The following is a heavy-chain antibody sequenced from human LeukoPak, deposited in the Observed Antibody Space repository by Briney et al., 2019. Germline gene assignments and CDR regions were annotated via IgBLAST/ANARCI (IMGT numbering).Heavy chain of an antibody. J-gene: IGHJ6*02. CDR3: AREMKGNSDLLTGYYHTYHHGLDV. Sequence: SETLSLTCTVSGGSISSYYWTWIRQPAGKGLEWIGHIYSSGSTKYNASLKSRVSMSVDTSKNQFSLILSSVTAADTAVYYCAREMKGNSDLLTGYYHTYHHGLDVWGQGATVTVSS. V-gene: IGHV4-4*07. CDR2: IYSSGST. D-gene: IGHD3-9*01. CDR1: GGSISSYY.